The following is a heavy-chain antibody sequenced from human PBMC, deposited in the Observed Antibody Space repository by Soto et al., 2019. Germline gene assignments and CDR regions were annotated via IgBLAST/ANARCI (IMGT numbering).Heavy chain of an antibody. CDR1: GFTFSSYG. CDR2: IWYDGSNK. D-gene: IGHD4-17*01. Sequence: QVQLVESGGGVVQPGRSLRLSCAASGFTFSSYGMHWVRQAPGKGLEWVAVIWYDGSNKYYADSVKGRFTISRDNSKNTLYLQRNSLRAEDTAVYYCARDVRIYGGNFGLDYWGQGTLVTVSS. CDR3: ARDVRIYGGNFGLDY. J-gene: IGHJ4*02. V-gene: IGHV3-33*01.